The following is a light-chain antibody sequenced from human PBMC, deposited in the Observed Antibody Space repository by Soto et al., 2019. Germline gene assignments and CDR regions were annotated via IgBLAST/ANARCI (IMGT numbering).Light chain of an antibody. J-gene: IGKJ4*01. CDR2: DAS. CDR1: QSISSY. V-gene: IGKV1-33*01. CDR3: QQYGNLPLT. Sequence: DIQMTQSPSSLSASVGDRVTITCRASQSISSYLNWYQQKPGKAPKLLIYDASNLETGVPSRFSGSGSGTDFTFTISSLQPEDIATYYCQQYGNLPLTFGGGTKVDIK.